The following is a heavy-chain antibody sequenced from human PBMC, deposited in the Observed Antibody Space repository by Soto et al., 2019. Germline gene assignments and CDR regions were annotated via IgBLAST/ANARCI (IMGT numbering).Heavy chain of an antibody. CDR1: GFTFSNYW. J-gene: IGHJ4*02. V-gene: IGHV3-74*01. CDR2: VNSDGSST. Sequence: GGSLRLSCAASGFTFSNYWMHWVRQAPGKGLVWVSRVNSDGSSTSYADSVKGRFTVSRDNSKNTLYLQLESLRAEDTAIYYCVKRSRDGHNSPLDYWGQGTLVTVSS. D-gene: IGHD1-1*01. CDR3: VKRSRDGHNSPLDY.